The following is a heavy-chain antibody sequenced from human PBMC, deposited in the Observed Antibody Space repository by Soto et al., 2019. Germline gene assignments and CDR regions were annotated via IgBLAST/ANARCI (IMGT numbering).Heavy chain of an antibody. CDR2: IHNSGST. D-gene: IGHD3-10*01. CDR1: GGSMNSHDYY. J-gene: IGHJ3*02. V-gene: IGHV4-30-4*01. CDR3: ARGEVRGPFDI. Sequence: QEQLQELGPGLVKPSPTVSLTCTVSGGSMNSHDYYWSRIRQPPGKGLEWIGYIHNSGSTYYNPSLKSRLTISSDTSKNQFSLRLNAVTAADTALYYCARGEVRGPFDIWGQGTMVTVSA.